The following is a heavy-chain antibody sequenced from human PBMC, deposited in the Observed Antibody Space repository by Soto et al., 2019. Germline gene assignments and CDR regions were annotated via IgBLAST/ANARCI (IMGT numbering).Heavy chain of an antibody. CDR1: GFSFSNYA. D-gene: IGHD2-2*01. Sequence: PGGSLRLSCAASGFSFSNYAMSWVRQAPGKGLEWVSGISGNGGTTYYADSVRGRFTVSRDNSKNTLYLQMNSLRVGDTAVYYCGRGYCTSATCYLLDYWGQGALVTVSS. CDR3: GRGYCTSATCYLLDY. V-gene: IGHV3-23*01. CDR2: ISGNGGTT. J-gene: IGHJ4*02.